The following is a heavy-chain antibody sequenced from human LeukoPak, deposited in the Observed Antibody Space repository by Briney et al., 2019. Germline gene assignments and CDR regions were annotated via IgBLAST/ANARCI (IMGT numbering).Heavy chain of an antibody. CDR3: AKDRSNYGSGSSEFDY. D-gene: IGHD3-10*01. CDR1: GFTFSSYA. CDR2: ISGSGGST. J-gene: IGHJ4*02. V-gene: IGHV3-23*01. Sequence: LRLSCAASGFTFSSYAMSWVRQAPGKGLEWVSAISGSGGSTYYADSVKGRFTISRDNSKNTLYLQMNSLRAEDTAVYYCAKDRSNYGSGSSEFDYWGQGTLVTVSS.